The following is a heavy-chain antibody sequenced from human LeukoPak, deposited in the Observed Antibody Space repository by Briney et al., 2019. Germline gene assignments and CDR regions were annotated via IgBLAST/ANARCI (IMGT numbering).Heavy chain of an antibody. CDR2: IKQDGSEK. CDR3: ARETYYYDSSGYYGY. J-gene: IGHJ4*02. CDR1: GFTFSSYW. V-gene: IGHV3-7*01. Sequence: GSLRHSCAASGFTFSSYWMSWVRQAPGKGLEWVANIKQDGSEKYYVDSVKGRFTISRDNAKNSLYLQMNSLRAEDTAVYYCARETYYYDSSGYYGYWGQGTLVTVSS. D-gene: IGHD3-22*01.